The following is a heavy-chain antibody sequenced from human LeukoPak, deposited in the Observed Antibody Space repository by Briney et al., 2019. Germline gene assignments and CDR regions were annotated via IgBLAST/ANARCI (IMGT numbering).Heavy chain of an antibody. CDR3: ARDRGDPDYYFDQ. V-gene: IGHV3-33*01. J-gene: IGHJ4*02. CDR1: GFTFSSYG. D-gene: IGHD7-27*01. Sequence: PGRSLRLSCAASGFTFSSYGIHWVRQAPGKGLEWVAVVWYDGSEKYYADSVKGRFTISRDNSKNTLYLQMNSLRAEDTAIYYYARDRGDPDYYFDQWGQGTLVAVSS. CDR2: VWYDGSEK.